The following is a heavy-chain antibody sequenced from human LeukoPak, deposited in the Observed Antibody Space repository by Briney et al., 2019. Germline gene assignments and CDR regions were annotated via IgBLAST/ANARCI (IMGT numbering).Heavy chain of an antibody. CDR3: AGSSCYYYVLDY. D-gene: IGHD3-22*01. V-gene: IGHV4-4*07. Sequence: SETLSLTRTVSGGSISSYYWSWIRQPAGKGLEWIGRIYTSGSTNYNPSLKSRVTMSVDTSKNQFSLKLSSVTAADTAVYYCAGSSCYYYVLDYWGQGTLVTVSS. CDR2: IYTSGST. CDR1: GGSISSYY. J-gene: IGHJ4*02.